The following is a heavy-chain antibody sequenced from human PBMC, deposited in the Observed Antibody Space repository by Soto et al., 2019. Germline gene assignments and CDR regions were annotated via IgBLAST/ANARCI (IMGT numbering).Heavy chain of an antibody. J-gene: IGHJ4*02. CDR2: IIPIFGTA. Sequence: QVQLVQSGAEVKKPGSSVKVSCKASGGTFSSYAISWVRQAPGQGLEWMGGIIPIFGTANYAQKFQGRVTVAADESTSTAYMELSSLRSEDTAVYYCARGRQAYCGGDCYSPFDYWGQGTLVTVSS. V-gene: IGHV1-69*12. CDR1: GGTFSSYA. D-gene: IGHD2-21*02. CDR3: ARGRQAYCGGDCYSPFDY.